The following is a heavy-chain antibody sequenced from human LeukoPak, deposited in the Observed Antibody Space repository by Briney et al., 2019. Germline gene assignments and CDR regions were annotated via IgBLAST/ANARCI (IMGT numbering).Heavy chain of an antibody. CDR1: GGSISSGGYY. J-gene: IGHJ4*02. D-gene: IGHD3-22*01. CDR2: IYYSGST. Sequence: SETLSLTCTVSGGSISSGGYYWSWIRQHPGKGLEWIGYIYYSGSTYYNPSLKSRVTISVDASKNQFSLNLSSVTAADTAVYYCARDRSFYDTSLGYWGQGTLVTVSS. V-gene: IGHV4-31*03. CDR3: ARDRSFYDTSLGY.